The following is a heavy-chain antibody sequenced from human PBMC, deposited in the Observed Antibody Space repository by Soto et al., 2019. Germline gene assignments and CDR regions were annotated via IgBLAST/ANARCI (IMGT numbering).Heavy chain of an antibody. Sequence: QVQLVESGGGVVQPGRSLRLSSAASGFTFSSYGLHWVRQAPGKGLEWVAVIWYDGSNKYYADSVKGRFTISRDNSKNTLYLQMNSLRAEDTAVYYCARVKVESSWSYYYYYGMDVWGQGTTVTVSS. CDR2: IWYDGSNK. J-gene: IGHJ6*02. V-gene: IGHV3-33*01. CDR1: GFTFSSYG. CDR3: ARVKVESSWSYYYYYGMDV. D-gene: IGHD6-13*01.